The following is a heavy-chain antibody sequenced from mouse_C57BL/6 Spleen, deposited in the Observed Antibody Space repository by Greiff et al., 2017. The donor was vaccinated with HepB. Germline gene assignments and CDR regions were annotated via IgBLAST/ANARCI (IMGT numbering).Heavy chain of an antibody. J-gene: IGHJ1*03. CDR3: ARLRATGRYFDV. CDR2: ISNLAYSI. Sequence: EVKLMESGGGLVQPGGSLKLSCAASGFTFSDYGMAWVRQAPRKGPEWVAFISNLAYSIYYADTVTGRFTISRENAKNPLYLEMSSLRSEDTAMYYCARLRATGRYFDVWGTGTTVTVSS. D-gene: IGHD4-1*02. V-gene: IGHV5-15*01. CDR1: GFTFSDYG.